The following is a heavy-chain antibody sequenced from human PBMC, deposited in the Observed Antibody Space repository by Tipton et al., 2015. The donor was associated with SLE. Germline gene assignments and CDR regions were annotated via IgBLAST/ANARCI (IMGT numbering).Heavy chain of an antibody. D-gene: IGHD2-2*01. CDR1: GGSISSSYY. Sequence: LRLSCTVSGGSISSSYYWGWIRQSPGKGLEWIGSISYTGSTYYNPSLKSRVTISVDMSKNQFSLKLTSVTAADTAVYYCATSPLTLWGQGTLVTVSS. CDR3: ATSPLTL. CDR2: ISYTGST. J-gene: IGHJ4*02. V-gene: IGHV4-39*07.